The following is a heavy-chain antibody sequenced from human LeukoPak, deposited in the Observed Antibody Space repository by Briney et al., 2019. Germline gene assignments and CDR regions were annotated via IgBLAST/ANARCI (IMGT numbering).Heavy chain of an antibody. CDR1: GFTFSSYC. V-gene: IGHV3-74*03. J-gene: IGHJ5*01. D-gene: IGHD3-16*01. CDR2: INSDGTGI. CDR3: AGSDNVDYVWGNWFDS. Sequence: GGSLRLSCAASGFTFSSYCMHWVRQAPGKGLVWVSRINSDGTGITYPDSVKGRFTISRNNAKNTLYLEMNSLRAEDTAVYYCAGSDNVDYVWGNWFDSWGQGTLVTVSS.